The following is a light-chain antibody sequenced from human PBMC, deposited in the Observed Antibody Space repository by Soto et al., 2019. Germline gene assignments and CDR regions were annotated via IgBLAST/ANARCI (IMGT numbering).Light chain of an antibody. CDR2: EVN. Sequence: QSVLTQPASVSGSLGQSISISCTGTSSDVGGYNYVSWYQQHPGKAPKLMIYEVNKRPSGVPDRFSGSKSGNTASLTVSGLQAEDEADYYCSSYAGSSNVFGTGTKVT. J-gene: IGLJ1*01. CDR3: SSYAGSSNV. V-gene: IGLV2-8*01. CDR1: SSDVGGYNY.